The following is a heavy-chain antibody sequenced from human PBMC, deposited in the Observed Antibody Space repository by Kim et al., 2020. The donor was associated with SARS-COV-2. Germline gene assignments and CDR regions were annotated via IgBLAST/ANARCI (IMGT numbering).Heavy chain of an antibody. D-gene: IGHD3-10*01. Sequence: TNYNPSLKSRVTISVDKSKNQFSLKLSSVTAADTAVYYCARNLVRGVIENWGQGTLVTVSS. J-gene: IGHJ4*02. CDR2: T. CDR3: ARNLVRGVIEN. V-gene: IGHV4-4*02.